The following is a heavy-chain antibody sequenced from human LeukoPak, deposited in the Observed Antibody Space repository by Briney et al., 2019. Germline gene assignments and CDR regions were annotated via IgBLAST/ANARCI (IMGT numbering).Heavy chain of an antibody. D-gene: IGHD3-10*01. CDR2: ISYDGSNK. CDR1: GFTFSSYG. Sequence: GGSLRLSCAASGFTFSSYGMHWVRQAPGKGLEWVAVISYDGSNKYYADSVKGRFTISRDNSKSTLYLQMNSLRAEDTAVYYCARDSEVLIPDLVRGVIDYWGQGTLVTVSS. J-gene: IGHJ4*02. V-gene: IGHV3-30*03. CDR3: ARDSEVLIPDLVRGVIDY.